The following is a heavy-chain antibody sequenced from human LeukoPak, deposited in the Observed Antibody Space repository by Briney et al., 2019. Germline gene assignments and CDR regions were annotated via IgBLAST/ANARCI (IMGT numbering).Heavy chain of an antibody. D-gene: IGHD1/OR15-1a*01. J-gene: IGHJ4*02. Sequence: SETLSLTCTVSGGSISSYYWSWIRQPPGKGLEWIGYISYSGSTDYNPSLKSRVTISGDTPKNQFSLKLRSVTAADTAVYYCARDRHWTNDWVFDYWGQGTLVTVSS. V-gene: IGHV4-59*01. CDR2: ISYSGST. CDR3: ARDRHWTNDWVFDY. CDR1: GGSISSYY.